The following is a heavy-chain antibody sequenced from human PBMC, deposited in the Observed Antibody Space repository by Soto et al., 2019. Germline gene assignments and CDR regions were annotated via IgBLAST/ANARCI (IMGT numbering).Heavy chain of an antibody. CDR2: IYYSGST. CDR3: ARVAYDRGEGP. CDR1: GDSISSYY. J-gene: IGHJ5*02. Sequence: SETLSLTCTVSGDSISSYYWSWIRQPPGKGLEWIGYIYYSGSTNYNPSLKSRVTISVDTSKNQFSLKLSSVTAADTAVYYCARVAYDRGEGPWGQGTLVTVSS. D-gene: IGHD3-22*01. V-gene: IGHV4-59*01.